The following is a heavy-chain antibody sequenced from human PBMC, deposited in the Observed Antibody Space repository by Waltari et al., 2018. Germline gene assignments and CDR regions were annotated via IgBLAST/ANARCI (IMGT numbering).Heavy chain of an antibody. CDR2: IIPILGIA. CDR3: ARDRLGQQLVYDY. J-gene: IGHJ4*02. D-gene: IGHD6-13*01. CDR1: GGTFGSYT. V-gene: IGHV1-69*08. Sequence: QVQLVQSGAEVKKPGSSVKVSCKASGGTFGSYTISWVRQAPGQGLEWMGRIIPILGIANYAQKFQGRVTITADKSTSTAYMELSSLRSEDTAVYYCARDRLGQQLVYDYWGQGTLDTVSS.